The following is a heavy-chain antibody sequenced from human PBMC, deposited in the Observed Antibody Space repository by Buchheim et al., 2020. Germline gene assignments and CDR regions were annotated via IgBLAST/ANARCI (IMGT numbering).Heavy chain of an antibody. CDR3: ARGVGYYDILTGYSPHFDS. Sequence: EVQLVESGGGLVKPGGSLRLSCAASGFTLSNYGINWVRQAPGKGLEWVSSISSSGNYIYYEDSLKGRFTISRDNAKNSLYLQMNSLRVEDTAVYYCARGVGYYDILTGYSPHFDSWGQGTL. CDR1: GFTLSNYG. V-gene: IGHV3-21*01. J-gene: IGHJ4*02. D-gene: IGHD3-9*01. CDR2: ISSSGNYI.